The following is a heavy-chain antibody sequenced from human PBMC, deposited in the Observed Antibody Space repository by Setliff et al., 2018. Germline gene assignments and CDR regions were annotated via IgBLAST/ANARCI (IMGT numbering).Heavy chain of an antibody. J-gene: IGHJ6*02. D-gene: IGHD3-10*01. CDR2: ITPFNGNT. Sequence: ASVKVSCKASGYTFTYRYLHWVRQAPGQALEWMGWITPFNGNTNYAQKFQDRVTITRDRSMSTAYMELSSLRSEDTAMYYCASEPTWVRGVIIPSYGLDIWGQGTMVTVSS. CDR1: GYTFTYRY. V-gene: IGHV1-45*02. CDR3: ASEPTWVRGVIIPSYGLDI.